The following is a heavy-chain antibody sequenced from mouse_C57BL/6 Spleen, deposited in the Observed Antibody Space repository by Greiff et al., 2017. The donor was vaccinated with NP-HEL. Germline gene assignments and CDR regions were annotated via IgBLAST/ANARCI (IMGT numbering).Heavy chain of an antibody. CDR2: ISSGGSYT. CDR1: GFTFSSYG. CDR3: ARHAYDGYFDY. Sequence: EVHLVESGGDLVKPGGSLKLSCAASGFTFSSYGMSWVRQTPDKRLEWVATISSGGSYTYYPDSVKGRFTISRDNAKNTLYLQMSSLKSEDTAMYYCARHAYDGYFDYWGQGTTLTVSS. J-gene: IGHJ2*01. V-gene: IGHV5-6*01. D-gene: IGHD6-5*01.